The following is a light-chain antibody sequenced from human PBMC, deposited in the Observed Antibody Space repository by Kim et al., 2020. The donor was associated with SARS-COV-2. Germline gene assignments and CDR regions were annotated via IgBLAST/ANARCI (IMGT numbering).Light chain of an antibody. CDR1: SSSITSNY. Sequence: KIVSSSCARSSSSITSNYVQWYQQRPGSSPTTVIYADIQRPSGVPDRFSGSIDSSSNSASLTISGLKTEDEADYHCQSYDGSNRVFGGGTKLTVL. CDR3: QSYDGSNRV. V-gene: IGLV6-57*01. CDR2: ADI. J-gene: IGLJ3*02.